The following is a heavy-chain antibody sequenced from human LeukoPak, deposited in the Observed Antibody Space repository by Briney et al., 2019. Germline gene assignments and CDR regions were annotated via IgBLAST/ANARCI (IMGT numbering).Heavy chain of an antibody. CDR2: ISAYNGNT. V-gene: IGHV1-18*01. J-gene: IGHJ4*02. CDR3: ARGRVGYYDSSGNFDY. D-gene: IGHD3-22*01. CDR1: GYTFTSYG. Sequence: ASVKVSCKASGYTFTSYGISWVRQAPGQGLEWMGWISAYNGNTNYARKLQGRVTMTTDTSTSTAYMELRSLRSDDTAVYYCARGRVGYYDSSGNFDYWGQGTLVTVSS.